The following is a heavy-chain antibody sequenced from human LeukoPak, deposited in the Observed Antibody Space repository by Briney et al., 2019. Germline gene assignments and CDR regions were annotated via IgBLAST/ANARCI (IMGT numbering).Heavy chain of an antibody. Sequence: GGSLRLSCAASGSTFSSYSMNWVRQAPGKGLEWVSSISSSSGYIYYADSVKGRFTISRDNAKNSLYLQMNSLRAEDTAVYYCARDKYYYDSSGHQHYYYYYYGMDVWGQGTTVTVSS. CDR2: ISSSSGYI. V-gene: IGHV3-21*01. J-gene: IGHJ6*02. CDR3: ARDKYYYDSSGHQHYYYYYYGMDV. D-gene: IGHD3-22*01. CDR1: GSTFSSYS.